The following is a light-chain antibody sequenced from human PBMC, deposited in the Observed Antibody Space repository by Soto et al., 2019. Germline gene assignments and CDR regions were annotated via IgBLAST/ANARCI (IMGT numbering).Light chain of an antibody. Sequence: SVLTQPASVTGAPGQRVTITNTGSSSNIGAGYDVHWYQQLPGTAPKLLIYGNSNRPSGVPDRFSGSKSGTSASLAITGLQAEDEADYYCQSYDSSLSVLYVFGTGTKVTVL. CDR1: SSNIGAGYD. CDR3: QSYDSSLSVLYV. CDR2: GNS. J-gene: IGLJ1*01. V-gene: IGLV1-40*01.